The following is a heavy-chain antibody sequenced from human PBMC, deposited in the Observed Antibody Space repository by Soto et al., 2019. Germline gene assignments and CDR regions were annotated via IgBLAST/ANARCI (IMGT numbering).Heavy chain of an antibody. CDR3: ATDERFAY. CDR1: GFTFRTYW. Sequence: GGSLRLSCAASGFTFRTYWMSWVRQAPGTGPEWVATIGQDGGVKYYVDSVKGRFTISRDNAKNSLDLQMNKLRVEDTAMYYCATDERFAYWGLGALVTVSS. CDR2: IGQDGGVK. V-gene: IGHV3-7*03. J-gene: IGHJ4*02.